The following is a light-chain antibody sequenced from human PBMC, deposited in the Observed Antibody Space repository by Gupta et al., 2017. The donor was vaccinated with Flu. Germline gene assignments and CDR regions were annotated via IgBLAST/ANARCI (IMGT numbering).Light chain of an antibody. J-gene: IGKJ1*01. V-gene: IGKV3-20*01. Sequence: GTLSLSSGERATLSCRASQSVSSGFLSWYRQRPGQAPRLLIYGASKRASGTPDRFSGSGSGTDFTLTISRLEPDDFAVYYCQQDATSSWTFGQGTKVEIK. CDR3: QQDATSSWT. CDR2: GAS. CDR1: QSVSSGF.